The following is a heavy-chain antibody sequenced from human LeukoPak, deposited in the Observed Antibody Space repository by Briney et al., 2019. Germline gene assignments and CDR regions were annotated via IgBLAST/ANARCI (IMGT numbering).Heavy chain of an antibody. Sequence: PSETLSLTCAVYGESFNDDYWSWIRQPPAKGLEWTGEINHSGSTNYNPSLKSRVTMSVDTSKNQFSLKMSSVTAADTAMYYCATISGTYFLDHWAQGTLVTVSS. CDR1: GESFNDDY. V-gene: IGHV4-34*01. J-gene: IGHJ4*02. CDR2: INHSGST. CDR3: ATISGTYFLDH. D-gene: IGHD3-10*01.